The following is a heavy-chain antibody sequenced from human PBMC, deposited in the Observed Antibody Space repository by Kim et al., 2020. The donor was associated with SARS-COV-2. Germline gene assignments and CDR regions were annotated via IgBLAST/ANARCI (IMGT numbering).Heavy chain of an antibody. D-gene: IGHD6-19*01. CDR3: ATDLIAVAGTG. CDR1: GFTFSSYG. J-gene: IGHJ4*02. V-gene: IGHV3-33*08. Sequence: GGSLRLSCAASGFTFSSYGMHWVRQAPGKGLEWVAVIWYDGSNKYYADSVKGRFTISRDNSKNTLYLQMISLRAEDTAVYYCATDLIAVAGTGWGQGTLVTVSS. CDR2: IWYDGSNK.